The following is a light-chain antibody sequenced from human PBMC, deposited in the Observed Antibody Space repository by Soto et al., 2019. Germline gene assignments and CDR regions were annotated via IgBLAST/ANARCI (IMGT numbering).Light chain of an antibody. CDR1: QSLLHSNGYNY. V-gene: IGKV2-28*01. Sequence: DIVMTQSPLSLPVTPGEPASISCRSSQSLLHSNGYNYLDWYLQKPGQSPQLLIYLGSNRASGVPDRFSGSRSGTDFTLKISRVEAEDVGVYYCMQALQTPLTFGGRTKVEIK. CDR2: LGS. J-gene: IGKJ4*01. CDR3: MQALQTPLT.